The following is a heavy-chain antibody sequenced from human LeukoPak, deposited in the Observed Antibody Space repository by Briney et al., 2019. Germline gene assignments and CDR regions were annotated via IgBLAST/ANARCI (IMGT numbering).Heavy chain of an antibody. CDR2: ISRSRSYI. D-gene: IGHD4-17*01. J-gene: IGHJ4*02. CDR1: GLTFSSYC. CDR3: TRSYGDYVDCFDY. V-gene: IGHV3-21*01. Sequence: GGSLRLSCAASGLTFSSYCMNWVRQAPGEGLEWVSSISRSRSYIYYADSVKGRFTISRDNDKNSLYLQMNSLRGEDRAVYYCTRSYGDYVDCFDYGGQGTLVTVSS.